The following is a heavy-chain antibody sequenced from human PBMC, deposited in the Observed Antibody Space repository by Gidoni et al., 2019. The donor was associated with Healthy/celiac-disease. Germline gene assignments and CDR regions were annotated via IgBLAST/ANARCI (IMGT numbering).Heavy chain of an antibody. D-gene: IGHD2-15*01. CDR2: IWYDGSNK. CDR1: GFPFLSYG. CDR3: ARDRTGYCSGGSCYPDY. J-gene: IGHJ4*02. V-gene: IGHV3-33*01. Sequence: QVQLVESGGGVVQPGRSLRLSCAASGFPFLSYGMHWVRQAPGKGLEWVAVIWYDGSNKYYAESVKCRFTISRDNSKNTLYLQMNSLRAEDTAVYYCARDRTGYCSGGSCYPDYWGQGTLVTVSS.